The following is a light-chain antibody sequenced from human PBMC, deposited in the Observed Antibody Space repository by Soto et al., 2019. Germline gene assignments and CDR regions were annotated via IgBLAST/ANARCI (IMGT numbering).Light chain of an antibody. Sequence: LVLTQSPGTLSLSPGETATLSCSASQSVSNIYLGWYQQKPGQAPRLLIYGASNRATGIPDRFSGSGSGTDFTLTISSLEPEDVAIYYCQQYGGSPRITFGQGTRLEIK. CDR2: GAS. V-gene: IGKV3-20*01. CDR1: QSVSNIY. CDR3: QQYGGSPRIT. J-gene: IGKJ5*01.